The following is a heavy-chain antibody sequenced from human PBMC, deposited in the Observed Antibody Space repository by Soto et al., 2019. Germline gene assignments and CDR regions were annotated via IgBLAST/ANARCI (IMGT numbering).Heavy chain of an antibody. V-gene: IGHV4-59*01. Sequence: SETLSLTCVVSGGSLSSYYWSWIRQPPGKGLEWIGYIYYSGSTNYNPSLKSRVTISVDTSKNQFSLKLSSVTAADTAVYYYARIWGSTNDYWGRGTLVTVSS. CDR2: IYYSGST. D-gene: IGHD3-16*01. CDR1: GGSLSSYY. CDR3: ARIWGSTNDY. J-gene: IGHJ4*02.